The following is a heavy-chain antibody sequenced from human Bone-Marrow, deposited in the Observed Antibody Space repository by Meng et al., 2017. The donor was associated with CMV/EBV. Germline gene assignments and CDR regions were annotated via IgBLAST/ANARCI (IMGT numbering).Heavy chain of an antibody. V-gene: IGHV4-39*07. CDR2: IDYSGST. CDR1: GGSISSSSYY. Sequence: SETLSLTCTVSGGSISSSSYYWGWIRQPPGKGLEWIGSIDYSGSTYYNPSLKSRVTISVDTYKNQFSLKLSSVTAADTAVYYCATDSPVVQLPPHGFDPWGQGTLVTVSS. J-gene: IGHJ5*02. D-gene: IGHD2-2*01. CDR3: ATDSPVVQLPPHGFDP.